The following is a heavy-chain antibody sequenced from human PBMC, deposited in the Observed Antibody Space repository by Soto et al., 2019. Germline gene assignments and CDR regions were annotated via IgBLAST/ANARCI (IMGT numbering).Heavy chain of an antibody. Sequence: SVKVSCKASGGTFSRYTISWVRQAPGQGLEWMGGITPIFGTANYAQKFQGRVTITADESTSTAYMELSRLRSEDTAVYYCARGWGYDSDTYYYAHWGQGTLVTVSS. D-gene: IGHD3-22*01. CDR3: ARGWGYDSDTYYYAH. J-gene: IGHJ1*01. CDR2: ITPIFGTA. V-gene: IGHV1-69*13. CDR1: GGTFSRYT.